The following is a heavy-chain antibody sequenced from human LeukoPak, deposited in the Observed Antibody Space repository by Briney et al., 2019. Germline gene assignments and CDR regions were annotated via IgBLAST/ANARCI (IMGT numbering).Heavy chain of an antibody. V-gene: IGHV4-34*01. Sequence: KASETLSLTCAVYGGSFSGYYWSWIRQPPGKGLEWIGEINHSGSTNYNPSLKSRVTISVDTSKNQFSLKLSSVTAADTAVYCCARGRSGRWYYDFWSGYYTFDYWGQGTLVTVSS. CDR2: INHSGST. CDR3: ARGRSGRWYYDFWSGYYTFDY. CDR1: GGSFSGYY. J-gene: IGHJ4*02. D-gene: IGHD3-3*01.